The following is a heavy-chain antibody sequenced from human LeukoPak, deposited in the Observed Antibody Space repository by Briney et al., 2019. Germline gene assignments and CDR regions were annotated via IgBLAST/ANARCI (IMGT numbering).Heavy chain of an antibody. CDR3: ARHWSSSGWLIDY. V-gene: IGHV4-59*08. CDR1: GGSISIDY. CDR2: ISYSGST. Sequence: SETLSLTCTVSGGSISIDYWSWIRQPPGKGLEWIGYISYSGSTNYNPSLKSRVTILKDASKNQFSLKVSSVTAADTAVYYCARHWSSSGWLIDYWGQGTLVTVSS. J-gene: IGHJ4*02. D-gene: IGHD6-19*01.